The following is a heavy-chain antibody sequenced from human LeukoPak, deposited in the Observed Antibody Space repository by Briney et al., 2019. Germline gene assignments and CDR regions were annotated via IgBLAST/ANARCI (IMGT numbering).Heavy chain of an antibody. CDR1: GFTFSNYD. CDR3: VTLWSASYVY. D-gene: IGHD3-3*01. Sequence: GGSLRLSCAASGFTFSNYDMHWVRQTSGKSLEWVSAIGTAGDTYYAASVKGRFTISRENAKNSLFLHMNSLRVGDTAVYYCVTLWSASYVYWGQGALVTVFS. CDR2: IGTAGDT. J-gene: IGHJ4*02. V-gene: IGHV3-13*01.